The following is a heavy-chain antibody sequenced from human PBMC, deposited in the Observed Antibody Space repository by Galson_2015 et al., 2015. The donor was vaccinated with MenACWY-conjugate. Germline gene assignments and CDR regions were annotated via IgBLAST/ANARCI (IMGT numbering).Heavy chain of an antibody. D-gene: IGHD2-15*01. J-gene: IGHJ4*02. Sequence: PALVKPTQTLTLTCTFSGFPLSTSGVGVGWIRQPPGKALEWLALIYWDGDKRYSPSLRSRLTITKDTSKNHVVLTMTNMDPVDTATYYCSRTGATPGDYWGQGTLVTVSS. CDR2: IYWDGDK. CDR1: GFPLSTSGVG. V-gene: IGHV2-5*02. CDR3: SRTGATPGDY.